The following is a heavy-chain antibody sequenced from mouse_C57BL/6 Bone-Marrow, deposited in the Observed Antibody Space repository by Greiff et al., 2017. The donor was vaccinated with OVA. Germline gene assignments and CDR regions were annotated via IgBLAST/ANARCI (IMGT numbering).Heavy chain of an antibody. Sequence: VKLMESGAELVKPGASVKMSCKASGYTFTTYPIEWMKQNHGKSLEWIGNFHPYNDDTKYNEKFKGKATLTVEKSSSTVYLELSRLTSDDSAVYYCARRGYYGSWFAYWGQVTLVTVSA. CDR2: FHPYNDDT. V-gene: IGHV1-47*01. CDR3: ARRGYYGSWFAY. D-gene: IGHD1-1*01. J-gene: IGHJ3*01. CDR1: GYTFTTYP.